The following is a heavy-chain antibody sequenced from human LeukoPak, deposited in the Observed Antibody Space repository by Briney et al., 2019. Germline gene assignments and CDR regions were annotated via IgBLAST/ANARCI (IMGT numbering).Heavy chain of an antibody. V-gene: IGHV1-24*01. Sequence: ASVTVSCKVSGYTLTELSMHWVRQAPGKGLEWMGGFDPEDGETIYAQKFQGRVTMTEDTSTDTAYMELSSLRSEDTAVYYCATEPGIAVAGTRYFDYWGQGTLVTVSS. CDR2: FDPEDGET. CDR3: ATEPGIAVAGTRYFDY. CDR1: GYTLTELS. D-gene: IGHD6-19*01. J-gene: IGHJ4*02.